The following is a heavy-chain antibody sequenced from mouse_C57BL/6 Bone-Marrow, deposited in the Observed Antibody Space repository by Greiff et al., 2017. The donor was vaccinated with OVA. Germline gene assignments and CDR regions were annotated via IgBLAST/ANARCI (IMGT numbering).Heavy chain of an antibody. Sequence: QVQLQQPGAELVKPGASVKMSCKASGYTFTSYWITWVKQRPGQGLEWIGDIYPGSGSTNYNEKFKSKATLTVDTSSSTAYMQLSSLTSEDSAVYYCAGLYYYGSSSYYYAMDYWGQGTSVTVSS. CDR3: AGLYYYGSSSYYYAMDY. V-gene: IGHV1-55*01. D-gene: IGHD1-1*01. J-gene: IGHJ4*01. CDR2: IYPGSGST. CDR1: GYTFTSYW.